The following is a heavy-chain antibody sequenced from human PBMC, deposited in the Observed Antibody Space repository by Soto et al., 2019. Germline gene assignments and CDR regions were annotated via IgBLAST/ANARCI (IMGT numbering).Heavy chain of an antibody. CDR2: IYYSGST. CDR1: GGSISSSSYY. Sequence: QLQLQESGPGLVKPSETLSLTCTVSGGSISSSSYYWGWIRQPPGKGLEWIGSIYYSGSTYYNPSLKSRVTISVETSKNQFSLKLSSVTAADTAVYYCARSLIVATSYYFDYWGQGTLVTVSS. J-gene: IGHJ4*02. CDR3: ARSLIVATSYYFDY. D-gene: IGHD5-12*01. V-gene: IGHV4-39*01.